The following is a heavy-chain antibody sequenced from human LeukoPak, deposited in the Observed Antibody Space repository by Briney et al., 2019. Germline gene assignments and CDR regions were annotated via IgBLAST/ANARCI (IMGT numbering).Heavy chain of an antibody. J-gene: IGHJ4*02. CDR3: AKDLDHDYDDYGLDY. D-gene: IGHD4-17*01. CDR1: GFTFSDYY. V-gene: IGHV3-11*04. CDR2: ISSIGSSI. Sequence: GGSLRLSCAASGFTFSDYYMSWIRQAPGKGLKWVSYISSIGSSIHYADSVKGRFTISRDNAKNSLYLQMNSLRAEDTAVYSCAKDLDHDYDDYGLDYWGQGTLVTVSS.